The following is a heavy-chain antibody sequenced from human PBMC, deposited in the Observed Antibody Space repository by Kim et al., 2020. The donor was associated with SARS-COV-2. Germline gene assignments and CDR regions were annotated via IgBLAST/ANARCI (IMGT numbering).Heavy chain of an antibody. D-gene: IGHD3-3*01. V-gene: IGHV1-8*01. J-gene: IGHJ6*02. CDR3: ASGYDFWSGYYYYYYGMDV. CDR2: MNPNSGNT. CDR1: GYTFTSYD. Sequence: ASVKVSCKASGYTFTSYDINWVRQATGQGLEWMGWMNPNSGNTGYAQKFQGRVTMTRNTSISTAYMELSSLRSEDTAVYYCASGYDFWSGYYYYYYGMDVWGQGTTVTVSS.